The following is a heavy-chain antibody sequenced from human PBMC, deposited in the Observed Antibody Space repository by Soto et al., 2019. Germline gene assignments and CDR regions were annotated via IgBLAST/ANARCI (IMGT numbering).Heavy chain of an antibody. CDR3: ARGADTDLVRGYTWFDP. CDR2: INHSGST. V-gene: IGHV4-34*01. Sequence: SETLSLTCAIYGGSFSDYYWSWIRQPPGKGLEWIGEINHSGSTNYNPSLKSRVTMSVDTSKNQFSLRLNSVTAADTAVYYCARGADTDLVRGYTWFDPWGQGTLVTVSS. J-gene: IGHJ5*02. D-gene: IGHD5-18*01. CDR1: GGSFSDYY.